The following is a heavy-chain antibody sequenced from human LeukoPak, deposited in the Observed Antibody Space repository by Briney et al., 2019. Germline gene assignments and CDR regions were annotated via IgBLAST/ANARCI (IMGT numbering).Heavy chain of an antibody. D-gene: IGHD3-22*01. V-gene: IGHV3-11*01. CDR1: GFTFEDYE. Sequence: GGSLRLSCEASGFTFEDYEMSWFRPAPGKGPEWILYISATGNTKYYADSVRGRLSISRDNAKNSLYLQMNSLRAEDTALYYCAKANYYDSSGYLDYWGQGTLVTVSS. CDR2: ISATGNTK. CDR3: AKANYYDSSGYLDY. J-gene: IGHJ4*02.